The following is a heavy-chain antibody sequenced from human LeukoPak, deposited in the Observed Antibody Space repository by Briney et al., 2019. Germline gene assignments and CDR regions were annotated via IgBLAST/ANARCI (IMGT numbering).Heavy chain of an antibody. CDR3: ARVWVFGEPAAPNFDY. CDR2: IKQDGSEK. Sequence: GGSLRLSCAASGFTFSSYWMSWVRQAPGKGLEWVANIKQDGSEKYYVDSVKGRFTISRDNAKNSLYLQMNSLRAEDTDVYYCARVWVFGEPAAPNFDYWGQGTLVNVSS. CDR1: GFTFSSYW. D-gene: IGHD3-10*02. J-gene: IGHJ4*02. V-gene: IGHV3-7*01.